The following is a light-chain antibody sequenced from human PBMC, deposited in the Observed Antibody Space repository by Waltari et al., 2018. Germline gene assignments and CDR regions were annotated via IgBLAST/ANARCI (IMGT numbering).Light chain of an antibody. Sequence: SSELTQDPAVSVALGQTVRITFQASSHRLYYGSWCRQKPGQAPELVIYGKNNRPSGIPDRFSASSSGNTASLTITGAQAEDEADYYCTSRDISGDVVFGGGTKLTVL. J-gene: IGLJ3*02. CDR1: SHRLYY. CDR2: GKN. V-gene: IGLV3-19*01. CDR3: TSRDISGDVV.